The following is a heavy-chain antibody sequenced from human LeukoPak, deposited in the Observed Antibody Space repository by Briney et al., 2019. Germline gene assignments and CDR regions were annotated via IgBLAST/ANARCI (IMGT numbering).Heavy chain of an antibody. CDR3: ARDVTEPVFYDT. V-gene: IGHV3-23*01. J-gene: IGHJ4*02. CDR1: GFTFYNYA. Sequence: GGSLRLSCAASGFTFYNYAIAWVRQAPGKGLEWVSSISNSGDNKYYADAVKGRFTISRDNSKNTVYLQMYSLRVEDTARYYCARDVTEPVFYDTWGQGTLASVSS. D-gene: IGHD2-8*01. CDR2: ISNSGDNK.